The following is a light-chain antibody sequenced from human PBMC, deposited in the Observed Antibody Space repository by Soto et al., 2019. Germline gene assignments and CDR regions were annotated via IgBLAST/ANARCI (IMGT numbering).Light chain of an antibody. CDR2: AAS. CDR1: QSISSY. J-gene: IGKJ1*01. V-gene: IGKV1-39*01. CDR3: QQSYNNTRT. Sequence: DIPMTQSPSSLSASVRDRVTITCRASQSISSYLNWYQQKPGKAPKLLIYAASSLQSGVPSRFSGSGSGTDLTLTISTLQPEDFATYYCQQSYNNTRTFGQGTKVEIK.